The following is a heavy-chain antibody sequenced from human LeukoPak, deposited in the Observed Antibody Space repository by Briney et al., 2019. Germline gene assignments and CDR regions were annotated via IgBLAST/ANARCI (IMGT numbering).Heavy chain of an antibody. CDR2: LRGNGDT. V-gene: IGHV3-23*01. Sequence: PGGSLRLSCAASGFTFSSYAMSWVREAPARGREWFSCLRGNGDTFYADSVKGRFTLSRAESRNTVYLHLNNLRVEDTAVYYCAKASWVASADAVLWGQGTVVTVSS. CDR1: GFTFSSYA. J-gene: IGHJ4*02. CDR3: AKASWVASADAVL. D-gene: IGHD3-16*01.